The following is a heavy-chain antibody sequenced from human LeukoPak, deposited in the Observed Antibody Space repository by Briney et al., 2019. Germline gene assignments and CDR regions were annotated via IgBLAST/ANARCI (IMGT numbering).Heavy chain of an antibody. D-gene: IGHD6-19*01. Sequence: SQTLSLTCTVSGGSISSGSYYWNWIRQPAVKRLEWLGHVFTRGTTNYNASLEGRLTISLDTARNQFSLYLSSVTAADTAMYFCARSSLAVYFDYWGQGTLVTASS. V-gene: IGHV4-61*09. J-gene: IGHJ4*02. CDR3: ARSSLAVYFDY. CDR2: VFTRGTT. CDR1: GGSISSGSYY.